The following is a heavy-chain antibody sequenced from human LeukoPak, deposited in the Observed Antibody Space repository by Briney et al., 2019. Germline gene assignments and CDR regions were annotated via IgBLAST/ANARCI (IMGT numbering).Heavy chain of an antibody. D-gene: IGHD3-10*01. Sequence: GGSLRLSCAASGFSVTNNYMSWVRQAPGKGLEWVSAISGSGGSTYYADSVKGRFTISRDNSKNTLYLQMNSLRAEDTAVYYCAKDWSMVRGSDAFDIWGQGTMVTVSS. CDR1: GFSVTNNY. CDR2: ISGSGGST. V-gene: IGHV3-23*01. J-gene: IGHJ3*02. CDR3: AKDWSMVRGSDAFDI.